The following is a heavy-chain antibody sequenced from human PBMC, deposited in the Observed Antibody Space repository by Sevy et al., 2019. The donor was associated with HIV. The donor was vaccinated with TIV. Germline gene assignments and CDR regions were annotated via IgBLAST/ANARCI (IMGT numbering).Heavy chain of an antibody. D-gene: IGHD2-8*01. Sequence: GGALRLSCAASGFTFTYAWMSWVRQAPGKGLEWVGRIKGKADGGTTDYAGPVKGRFTSSRDDAKKTLSLQMNSLKTEVSAVNYCATDPISVLVVTDGMDVWGQGTTVTVSS. CDR1: GFTFTYAW. CDR3: ATDPISVLVVTDGMDV. CDR2: IKGKADGGTT. J-gene: IGHJ6*01. V-gene: IGHV3-15*01.